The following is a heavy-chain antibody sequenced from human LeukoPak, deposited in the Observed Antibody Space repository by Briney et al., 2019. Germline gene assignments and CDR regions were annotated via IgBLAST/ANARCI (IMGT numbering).Heavy chain of an antibody. J-gene: IGHJ4*02. CDR3: ARGGAAAGDFDY. V-gene: IGHV4-39*07. CDR2: INHSGST. CDR1: GGSISSNSYN. D-gene: IGHD6-13*01. Sequence: SETLSLTCSVSGGSISSNSYNWGWIRQPPGKGLEWIGEINHSGSTNYNPSLKSRVTISVDTSKNQFSLKLSSVTAADTAVYYCARGGAAAGDFDYWGQGTLVTVSS.